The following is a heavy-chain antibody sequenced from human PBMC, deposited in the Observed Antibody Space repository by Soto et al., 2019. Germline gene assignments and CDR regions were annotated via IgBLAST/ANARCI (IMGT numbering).Heavy chain of an antibody. CDR3: ARIRGYWYGLDV. J-gene: IGHJ6*02. V-gene: IGHV3-23*01. Sequence: EVQLLESGGGLVQPGGSLRLSCAASGFPLSTYGMTWVRQAPGKGLEWVSAITGTGGNTYYVDSAKGRFTSSRDNSKNMLYLQVNSLGVEDTAVYYCARIRGYWYGLDVWGQGTTVTVSS. CDR1: GFPLSTYG. CDR2: ITGTGGNT.